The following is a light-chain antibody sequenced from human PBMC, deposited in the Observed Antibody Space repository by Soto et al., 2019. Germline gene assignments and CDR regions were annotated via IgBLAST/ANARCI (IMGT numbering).Light chain of an antibody. J-gene: IGLJ1*01. Sequence: QSVLTQPPSVSGSPGQSVAISCTGTSSDVGSFNRVSWYQQPPGTAPKLIISEVSNRPSGVPDRFSGSKSGNTASLTISGLQAEDEADYYRSSYTITSTYVFGTGTKLTVL. CDR3: SSYTITSTYV. V-gene: IGLV2-18*02. CDR2: EVS. CDR1: SSDVGSFNR.